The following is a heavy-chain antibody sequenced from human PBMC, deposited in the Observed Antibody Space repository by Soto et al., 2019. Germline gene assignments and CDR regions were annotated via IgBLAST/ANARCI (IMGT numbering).Heavy chain of an antibody. Sequence: NPSETLSLTCTVSGGSISSDSFYWAWIRQPPGKGLEWIGIIYYSGDTYYNPSLAGRLTMSVDTSNQFSPTLRSVTAADTALYYCARNQPQRYCSGGTCRPAYGMDVWGQGTTVTVSS. D-gene: IGHD2-15*01. CDR1: GGSISSDSFY. CDR2: IYYSGDT. CDR3: ARNQPQRYCSGGTCRPAYGMDV. J-gene: IGHJ6*02. V-gene: IGHV4-39*01.